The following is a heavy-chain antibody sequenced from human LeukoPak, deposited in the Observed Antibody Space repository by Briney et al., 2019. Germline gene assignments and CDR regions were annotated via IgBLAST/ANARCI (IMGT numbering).Heavy chain of an antibody. J-gene: IGHJ4*02. CDR3: ARGNPLSIVGYDRHFDY. D-gene: IGHD1-26*01. Sequence: SVKVSCKASGGTFSSYTISGVRQAPGQGLEWMGRIIPILGIANYAQKFQGRVTITADKSTSTAYMELSSLRSEDTAVYYCARGNPLSIVGYDRHFDYWGQGTLVTVSS. V-gene: IGHV1-69*02. CDR1: GGTFSSYT. CDR2: IIPILGIA.